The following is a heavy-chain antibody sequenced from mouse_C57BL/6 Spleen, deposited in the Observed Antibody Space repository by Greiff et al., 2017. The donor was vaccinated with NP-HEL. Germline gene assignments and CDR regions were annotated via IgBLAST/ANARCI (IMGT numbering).Heavy chain of an antibody. CDR1: GYTFTSYW. D-gene: IGHD2-4*01. CDR3: ARWGLYYEDYFDY. CDR2: IDPSDSYT. V-gene: IGHV1-69*01. Sequence: QVQLQQPGAELVMPGASVKLSCKASGYTFTSYWMHWVKQRPGQGLEWIGEIDPSDSYTNYNQKFKGKSTLTVDKSSSTAYMQLSSLTSEDSAVYYCARWGLYYEDYFDYWGQGTTLTVSS. J-gene: IGHJ2*01.